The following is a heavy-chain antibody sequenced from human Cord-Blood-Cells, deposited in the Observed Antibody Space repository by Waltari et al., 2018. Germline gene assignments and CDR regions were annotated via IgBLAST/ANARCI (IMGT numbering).Heavy chain of an antibody. V-gene: IGHV4-39*01. CDR2: IYYSGST. CDR1: GGSISSSSSY. Sequence: QLQLQESGPGLVKPSETLSLPCTVSGGSISSSSSYWGWIRQPPGKGLEWIGSIYYSGSTYYNPSLKSRVTISVDTSKNQFSLKLSSVTAADTAVYYCASSIQGGTDYWGQGTLVTVSS. D-gene: IGHD3-16*01. J-gene: IGHJ4*02. CDR3: ASSIQGGTDY.